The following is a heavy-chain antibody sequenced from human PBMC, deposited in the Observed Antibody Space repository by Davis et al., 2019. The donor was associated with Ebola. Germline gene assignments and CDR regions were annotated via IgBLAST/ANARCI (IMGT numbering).Heavy chain of an antibody. Sequence: ASVKVSCKASGYTFTNYGITWVRQAPGKGLEWMGWINPHNGNTNYAQNVQGRVTMTTDTSTSTAYMEVGSLKSDDTAVYYCARAQFPTTSDHWGQGTLVTVSS. CDR1: GYTFTNYG. CDR2: INPHNGNT. V-gene: IGHV1-18*04. D-gene: IGHD1-1*01. J-gene: IGHJ4*02. CDR3: ARAQFPTTSDH.